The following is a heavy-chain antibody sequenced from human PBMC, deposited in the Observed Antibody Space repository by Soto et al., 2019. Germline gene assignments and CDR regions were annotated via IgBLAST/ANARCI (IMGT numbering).Heavy chain of an antibody. CDR3: ARDPSSSPPSGAFDI. CDR2: ISYDGSNK. Sequence: GGSLRLSCAASGFTFSSYAMHWVRQAPGKGLEWVAVISYDGSNKYYADSVKGRFTISRDNSKNTLYLQMNSLRAEDTAVYYCARDPSSSPPSGAFDIWGQGTMVTVSS. V-gene: IGHV3-30-3*01. D-gene: IGHD6-6*01. CDR1: GFTFSSYA. J-gene: IGHJ3*02.